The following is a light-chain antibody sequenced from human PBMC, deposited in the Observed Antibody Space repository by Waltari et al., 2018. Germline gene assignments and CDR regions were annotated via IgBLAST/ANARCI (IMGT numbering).Light chain of an antibody. CDR3: SSYTSSSTLV. Sequence: QSALTQPASVSGSPGQSITISCTGTSSYVGGYNFLPWYQQHPGKAPKPMIYDVSKRPSGVSNRFSGSKSGNTASLTISGLQAEDEADYYCSSYTSSSTLVFGGGTKLTVL. CDR2: DVS. V-gene: IGLV2-14*01. CDR1: SSYVGGYNF. J-gene: IGLJ2*01.